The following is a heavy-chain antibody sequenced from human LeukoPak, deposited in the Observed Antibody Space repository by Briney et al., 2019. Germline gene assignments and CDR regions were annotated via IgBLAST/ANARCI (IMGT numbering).Heavy chain of an antibody. CDR3: ARDIVVVPAARNYYYYYGMDV. CDR2: INPNSGGT. Sequence: VSVKVSCKASGYTFTGYYMHWVRQAPGQGLEWMGWINPNSGGTNYAQKFQGRVTMTRDTSISTAYMELSRLRSDDTAVYYRARDIVVVPAARNYYYYYGMDVWGQGTTVTVSS. CDR1: GYTFTGYY. D-gene: IGHD2-2*01. J-gene: IGHJ6*02. V-gene: IGHV1-2*02.